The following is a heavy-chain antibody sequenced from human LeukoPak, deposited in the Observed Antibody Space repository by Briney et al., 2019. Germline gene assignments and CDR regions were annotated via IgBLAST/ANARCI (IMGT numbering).Heavy chain of an antibody. CDR2: ISGSGGNT. Sequence: PGGSLRLSCAASGFTFSSYWMSWVRQAPGKGLGWVSGISGSGGNTYYADSVKGRFTISRDNSKNTLYLQMNSLRAEDTAVYYCAKDISALGFLEWSFGFDPWGQGTLVTVSS. CDR1: GFTFSSYW. V-gene: IGHV3-23*01. D-gene: IGHD3-3*01. CDR3: AKDISALGFLEWSFGFDP. J-gene: IGHJ5*02.